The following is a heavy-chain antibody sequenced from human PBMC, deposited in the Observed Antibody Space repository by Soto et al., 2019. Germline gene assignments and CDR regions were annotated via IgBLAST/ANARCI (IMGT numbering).Heavy chain of an antibody. J-gene: IGHJ4*02. D-gene: IGHD3-10*01. CDR2: ISGGGDTT. CDR1: GFTFNNYA. Sequence: EVQLVESGGGLLQPGGSLRLSCAASGFTFNNYAMAWVRQAPGKGLEWVSAISGGGDTTSYADSVKGGFTVSRDGSKNTLYLQMSSLRAKDAALYYCAKGRGGLGSVTPRVDFWGQGTLVTVSS. V-gene: IGHV3-23*04. CDR3: AKGRGGLGSVTPRVDF.